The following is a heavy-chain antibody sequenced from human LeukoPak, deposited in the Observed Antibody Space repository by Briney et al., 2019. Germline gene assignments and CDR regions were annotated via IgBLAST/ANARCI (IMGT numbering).Heavy chain of an antibody. CDR2: IYSGDSDT. CDR1: GYNFTVYW. CDR3: ARGGPEMYFDY. V-gene: IGHV5-51*01. J-gene: IGHJ4*02. Sequence: GESLKISCKGSGYNFTVYWIGWVRQMPGKGLEWMAIIYSGDSDTSYSPSFQGQVTISADKSISTAYLQWSSLKASDTAMYYCARGGPEMYFDYWGQGTLVTVSS.